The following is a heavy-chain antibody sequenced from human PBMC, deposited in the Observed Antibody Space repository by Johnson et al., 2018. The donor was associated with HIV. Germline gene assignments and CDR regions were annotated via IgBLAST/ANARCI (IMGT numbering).Heavy chain of an antibody. D-gene: IGHD3-22*01. Sequence: VQLVESGGGLVQPGGSLRLSCAASGFTFSSYWMHWVRQAPGKGLVWVSRINSDGSSTSYADSVKGRFTISRDNAKNTLYLQMNSLRAEDTAVYYCARDSYDISGQQHDAFDMWGQGTMVTVSS. CDR1: GFTFSSYW. CDR2: INSDGSST. J-gene: IGHJ3*02. V-gene: IGHV3-74*01. CDR3: ARDSYDISGQQHDAFDM.